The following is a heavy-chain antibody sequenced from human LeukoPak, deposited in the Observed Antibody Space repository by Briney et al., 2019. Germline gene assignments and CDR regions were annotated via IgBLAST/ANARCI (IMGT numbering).Heavy chain of an antibody. J-gene: IGHJ6*03. CDR1: GGSISSYY. D-gene: IGHD3-10*01. CDR2: IYYSGST. Sequence: SETLSLTCTVSGGSISSYYWSWIRQPPGKGLELIGYIYYSGSTNYNPTLKSRVTISVDTSKNQFSLKLSSVTAADTAVYYCARDLLWFGKRLGMDVWGKGTTVTISS. V-gene: IGHV4-59*01. CDR3: ARDLLWFGKRLGMDV.